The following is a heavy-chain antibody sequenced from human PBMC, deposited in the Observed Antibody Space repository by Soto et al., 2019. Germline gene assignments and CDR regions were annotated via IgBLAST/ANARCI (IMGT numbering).Heavy chain of an antibody. CDR1: GYTFTNYD. Sequence: QVHLVQSGAEVKKPGAPVKVSCKASGYTFTNYDINWVRQAPGQGLEWMGWISTYTGNTNYAQKLQGRVTMTTDTSTSTAYMELRSLRSDDTAVYYCARGYYYGSGRPTPGGMDVWGQGTTVTVSS. CDR2: ISTYTGNT. J-gene: IGHJ6*02. D-gene: IGHD3-10*01. V-gene: IGHV1-18*01. CDR3: ARGYYYGSGRPTPGGMDV.